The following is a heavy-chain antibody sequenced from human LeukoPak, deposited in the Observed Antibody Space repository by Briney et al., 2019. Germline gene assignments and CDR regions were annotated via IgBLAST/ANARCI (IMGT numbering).Heavy chain of an antibody. D-gene: IGHD1-14*01. CDR3: ARNQRRLDY. CDR1: GFTFSSCW. J-gene: IGHJ4*02. CDR2: IKHDGSEK. Sequence: GGSLRLSCSASGFTFSSCWMSWVRQAPGKGLEWVANIKHDGSEKYYVGSVKGRFTISRDNAKNSLYLQMNSLRAEDTAVYYCARNQRRLDYWGQGTLVTVSS. V-gene: IGHV3-7*01.